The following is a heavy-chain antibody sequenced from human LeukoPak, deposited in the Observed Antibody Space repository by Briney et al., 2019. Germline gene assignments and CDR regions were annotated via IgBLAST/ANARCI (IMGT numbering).Heavy chain of an antibody. Sequence: GGSLRLSCAASGFTFSSYSMNWVRQAPGKGLEWVSSISSSSSYIYYADSVKGRFTISRDNSKNTLYLQMNSLRAEDTAVYYCAKEGGSYFFDYWGQGTLVTVSS. CDR1: GFTFSSYS. CDR2: ISSSSSYI. CDR3: AKEGGSYFFDY. D-gene: IGHD1-26*01. V-gene: IGHV3-21*01. J-gene: IGHJ4*02.